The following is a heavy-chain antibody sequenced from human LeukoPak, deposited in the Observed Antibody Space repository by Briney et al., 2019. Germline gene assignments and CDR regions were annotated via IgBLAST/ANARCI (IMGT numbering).Heavy chain of an antibody. J-gene: IGHJ6*02. CDR2: FDPEVGET. V-gene: IGHV1-24*01. D-gene: IGHD6-13*01. CDR3: ATVPPSRGSSWYEVNYGMDV. Sequence: ASVKVSCKVSGYTLTELSMHWVRQAPGKGLEWMGGFDPEVGETIYAQKFQGRVTMTEDTSTDTAYMELSSLRSEDTAVYYCATVPPSRGSSWYEVNYGMDVWGQGTTVTVSS. CDR1: GYTLTELS.